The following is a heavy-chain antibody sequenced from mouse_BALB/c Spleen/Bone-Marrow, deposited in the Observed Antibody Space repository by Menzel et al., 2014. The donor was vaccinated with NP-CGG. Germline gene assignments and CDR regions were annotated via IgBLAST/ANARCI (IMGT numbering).Heavy chain of an antibody. CDR1: GFTFSSYN. V-gene: IGHV5-12-2*01. CDR2: ISNGGCST. Sequence: EVQLVESGGGLVQPGGSLKISCAASGFTFSSYNMSWVRQTPEKRLEWVAYISNGGCSTHYPDTVKGRFTISRDNAKNTLYLQMISLKSEDTAMYYCARQGVYYGKTYYAMDYWGQGTSVTVAS. CDR3: ARQGVYYGKTYYAMDY. J-gene: IGHJ4*01. D-gene: IGHD2-1*01.